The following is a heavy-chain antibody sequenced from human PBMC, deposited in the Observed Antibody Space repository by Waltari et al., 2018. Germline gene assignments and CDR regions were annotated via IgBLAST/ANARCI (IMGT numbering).Heavy chain of an antibody. CDR1: GFTFDDYA. CDR2: ISWNSGSI. V-gene: IGHV3-9*01. J-gene: IGHJ6*02. D-gene: IGHD6-6*01. Sequence: EVQLVESGGGLVQPGRSLRLSCAASGFTFDDYAMHWVRQAPGKGLEWVSGISWNSGSIGYADSVKGRFTISRDNAKNSLYLQMNSLRAEDTAVYYCARWRSSSSFFVRLHYYGMDVWGQGTTVTVSS. CDR3: ARWRSSSSFFVRLHYYGMDV.